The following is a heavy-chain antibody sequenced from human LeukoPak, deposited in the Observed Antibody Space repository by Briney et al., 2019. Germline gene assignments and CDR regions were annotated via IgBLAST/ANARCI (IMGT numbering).Heavy chain of an antibody. CDR1: GFTFSSHT. CDR3: ARDASSWYTDY. V-gene: IGHV3-21*01. Sequence: GGSLRLSCAVSGFTFSSHTMNWVRQAPGKGLEWVSFMSGSGTYTSYAGPVKGRFIISRDNAKSSLYLQMNSLRVEDTAVYYCARDASSWYTDYWGQGTLVTVSS. CDR2: MSGSGTYT. D-gene: IGHD2-2*01. J-gene: IGHJ4*02.